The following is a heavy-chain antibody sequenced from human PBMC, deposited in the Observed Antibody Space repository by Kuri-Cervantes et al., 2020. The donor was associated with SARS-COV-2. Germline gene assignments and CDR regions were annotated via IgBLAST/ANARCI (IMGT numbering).Heavy chain of an antibody. CDR3: ARDMVRGVPEIYYYYGMDV. CDR1: EFTFSNAW. J-gene: IGHJ6*02. V-gene: IGHV3-15*01. D-gene: IGHD3-10*01. Sequence: GESLKISCAASEFTFSNAWMSWVRQAPGKGLEWVGRIKSKTDGGTTDYAAHVKGRFTISSDDSKNTLYLQMSSLRTEDTAVYYCARDMVRGVPEIYYYYGMDVWGQGTTVTVSS. CDR2: IKSKTDGGTT.